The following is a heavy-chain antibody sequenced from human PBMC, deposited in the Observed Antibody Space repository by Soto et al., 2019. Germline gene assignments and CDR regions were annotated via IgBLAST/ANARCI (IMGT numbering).Heavy chain of an antibody. Sequence: ASVKVSCKASGFTFTSYDINWVRQATGQGLEWMGWMNPNSGNTGYAQKFQGRVTMTRNTSISTAYMELSSLRSEDTAVYYCAGVSGDFGYYYYMDVWGKGTTVTVSS. CDR1: GFTFTSYD. V-gene: IGHV1-8*01. CDR3: AGVSGDFGYYYYMDV. CDR2: MNPNSGNT. J-gene: IGHJ6*03. D-gene: IGHD2-21*01.